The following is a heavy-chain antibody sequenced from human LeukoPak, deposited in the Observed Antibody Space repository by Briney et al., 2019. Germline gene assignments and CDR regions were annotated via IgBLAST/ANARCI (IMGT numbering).Heavy chain of an antibody. D-gene: IGHD3-3*01. Sequence: WCWIRQRQGRGQGCIGSVYHSGSTYYHQSLQSRVTISLDMSRNQFSLHLKSVIAADTAFYYCSRIFGETKGYFQHWSQGTLVTVSS. J-gene: IGHJ1*01. CDR3: SRIFGETKGYFQH. CDR2: VYHSGST. V-gene: IGHV4-38-2*01.